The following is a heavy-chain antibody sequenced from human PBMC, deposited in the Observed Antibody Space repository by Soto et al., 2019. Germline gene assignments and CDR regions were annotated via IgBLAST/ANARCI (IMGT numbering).Heavy chain of an antibody. CDR1: GGSVSSGSYY. CDR2: IYYSGST. CDR3: ARGIEGWYQGRYYYGMDV. D-gene: IGHD6-19*01. V-gene: IGHV4-61*01. Sequence: QVQLQESGPGLVKPSETLSLTCTVSGGSVSSGSYYWSWIRQPPGKGLEWIGYIYYSGSTNYNPSLKRRVTISVDTSKNQFSPKLSSVTAPHTAVYYCARGIEGWYQGRYYYGMDVWGQGTTVTVSS. J-gene: IGHJ6*02.